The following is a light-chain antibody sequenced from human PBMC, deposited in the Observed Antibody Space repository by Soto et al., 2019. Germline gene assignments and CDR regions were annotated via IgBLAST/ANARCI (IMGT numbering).Light chain of an antibody. CDR1: SSDVGSYNL. Sequence: QSVLTQPAPVSGSPGQSITISCTGTSSDVGSYNLVSWYQQHPGKAPKLMIYEVSKRPSGVSNRFSGSKSGNTASLTISGLQAEDEADYYCCSYAGSSTPLIFGTGTKVPVL. V-gene: IGLV2-23*02. CDR2: EVS. CDR3: CSYAGSSTPLI. J-gene: IGLJ1*01.